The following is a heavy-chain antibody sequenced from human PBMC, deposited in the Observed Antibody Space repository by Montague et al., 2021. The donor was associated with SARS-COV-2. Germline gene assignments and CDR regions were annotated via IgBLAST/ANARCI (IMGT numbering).Heavy chain of an antibody. CDR3: AKAALGSSSYFDY. D-gene: IGHD6-13*01. CDR2: ISGSGGRT. CDR1: EFTFSSYA. Sequence: SLRLSWAASEFTFSSYAMSWIRQAPGKGLEWVSAISGSGGRTYYADSVKGRFTLSRDNSKNTLYLQMNSLRAEDTAVYYCAKAALGSSSYFDYWGQGTLVTVSS. J-gene: IGHJ4*02. V-gene: IGHV3-23*01.